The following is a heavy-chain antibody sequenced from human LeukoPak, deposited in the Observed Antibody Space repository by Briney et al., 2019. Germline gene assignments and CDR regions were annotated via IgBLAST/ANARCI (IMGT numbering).Heavy chain of an antibody. J-gene: IGHJ4*02. Sequence: ASVKVSCKASGYTFTSYDINWVRQATGQGPEGMGWMNPNSGNTGYEEKFQGRVTMTRNTSISTAYMELCSLRSEDTAVYYCSRGLWELSDWGQGTLVTVSS. CDR1: GYTFTSYD. CDR2: MNPNSGNT. V-gene: IGHV1-8*01. CDR3: SRGLWELSD. D-gene: IGHD1-26*01.